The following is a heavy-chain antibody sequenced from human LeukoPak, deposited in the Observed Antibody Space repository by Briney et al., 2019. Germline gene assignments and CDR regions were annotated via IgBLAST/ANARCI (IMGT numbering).Heavy chain of an antibody. Sequence: SETLSLTCTVSGGSISSSSYYWGWIRRPPGKGLEWIGEINHSGSTNYNPSLKSRVTISVDTSKNQFSLKLSSVTAADTAVYYCARGHRSPQLLMCGMDVWGQGTTVTVSS. V-gene: IGHV4-39*07. CDR2: INHSGST. D-gene: IGHD2-2*01. CDR3: ARGHRSPQLLMCGMDV. CDR1: GGSISSSSYY. J-gene: IGHJ6*02.